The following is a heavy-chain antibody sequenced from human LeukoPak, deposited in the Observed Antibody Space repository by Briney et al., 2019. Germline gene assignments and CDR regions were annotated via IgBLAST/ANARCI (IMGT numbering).Heavy chain of an antibody. CDR2: INPNSGGT. D-gene: IGHD3-22*01. CDR1: GYTFTGYY. V-gene: IGHV1-2*02. Sequence: GASVKVSCKASGYTFTGYYMHWVRQAPGQGLEWMGWINPNSGGTNYAQKFQGRVTMTRDTSISTAYMELSRLRSDDTAVYYCARDKYYYDSSGYYDYWGRGTLVTVSS. J-gene: IGHJ4*02. CDR3: ARDKYYYDSSGYYDY.